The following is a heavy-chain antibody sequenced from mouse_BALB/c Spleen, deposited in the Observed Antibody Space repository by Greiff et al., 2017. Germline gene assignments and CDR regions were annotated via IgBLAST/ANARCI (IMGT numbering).Heavy chain of an antibody. Sequence: VQLQQSGAELVRPGTSVKVSCKASGYAFTNYLIEWVKQRPGQGLEWIGVINPGSGGTNYNEKFKGKATLTADKSSSTAYMQLSSLTSDDSAVYFCARSPIYYYGSSYENFDYWGQGTTLTVSS. D-gene: IGHD1-1*01. CDR1: GYAFTNYL. J-gene: IGHJ2*01. V-gene: IGHV1-54*01. CDR3: ARSPIYYYGSSYENFDY. CDR2: INPGSGGT.